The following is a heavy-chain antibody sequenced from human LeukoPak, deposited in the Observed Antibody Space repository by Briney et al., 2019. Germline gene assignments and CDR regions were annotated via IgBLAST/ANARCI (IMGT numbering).Heavy chain of an antibody. V-gene: IGHV3-30*18. Sequence: GRSLRLSCAASGFTFSSYGMHWVRQAPGKGLEWVAVISYDGSNKYYADSVKGRFTISRDNSKNTLYLQMNSLRAEDTAVYYCAKAYYFDYWAREPWSPSPQ. J-gene: IGHJ4*02. CDR3: AKAYYFDY. CDR2: ISYDGSNK. CDR1: GFTFSSYG.